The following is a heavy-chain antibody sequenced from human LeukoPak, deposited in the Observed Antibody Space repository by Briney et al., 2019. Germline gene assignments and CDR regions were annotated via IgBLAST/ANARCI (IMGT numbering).Heavy chain of an antibody. J-gene: IGHJ4*02. CDR1: GGSISSSNYY. V-gene: IGHV4-39*07. CDR3: ASIIAAAGKFFDY. Sequence: SETLSLTCTVSGGSISSSNYYWGWIRQPPGKGLEWIGSIYYSGSTYYSPSLKSRVTISVDTSKNQFSLKLSSVTAADTAVYYCASIIAAAGKFFDYWGQGTLVTVSS. CDR2: IYYSGST. D-gene: IGHD6-13*01.